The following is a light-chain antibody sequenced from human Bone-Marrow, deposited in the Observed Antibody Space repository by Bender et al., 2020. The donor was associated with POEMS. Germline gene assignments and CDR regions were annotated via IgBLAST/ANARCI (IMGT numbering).Light chain of an antibody. CDR2: EVS. J-gene: IGLJ1*01. Sequence: QSALTQPASVSGSPGQSIAISCTGTSSDVGSYNLVSWYQQRPGKAPKLIIYEVSRRPSGFPNRFSGSKSGNTASLTISGLQAEDEADYYSCSYVGRVILFGTGTKVTVL. CDR3: CSYVGRVIL. CDR1: SSDVGSYNL. V-gene: IGLV2-23*02.